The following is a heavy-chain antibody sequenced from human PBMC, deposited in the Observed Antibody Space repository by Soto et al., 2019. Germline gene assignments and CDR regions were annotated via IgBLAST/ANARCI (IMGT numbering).Heavy chain of an antibody. D-gene: IGHD5-18*01. J-gene: IGHJ4*02. V-gene: IGHV3-23*01. CDR1: GFTFSSYA. CDR2: ISGSGGST. CDR3: AREKMATASFDY. Sequence: PGGSLRLSCAASGFTFSSYAMSWVRQAPGKGLEWVSAISGSGGSTYYADSVKGRFTISRDNAKNSLYLQMNSLRAEDTAAYYCAREKMATASFDYWGQGTLVTVSS.